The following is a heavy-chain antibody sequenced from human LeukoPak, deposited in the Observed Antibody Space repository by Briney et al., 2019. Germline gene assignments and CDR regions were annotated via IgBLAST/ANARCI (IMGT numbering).Heavy chain of an antibody. Sequence: PGGSLRLSCAASGFTFSSYGMHWVRQAPGKGLEWVAAISYDGSNKYYADSVKGRFTISRDNSKNTLYPQMNSLRAEDTAVYYCAKLPSMYCGGDCYTEYFQHWGQGTLVTVSS. CDR1: GFTFSSYG. J-gene: IGHJ1*01. CDR3: AKLPSMYCGGDCYTEYFQH. D-gene: IGHD2-21*01. V-gene: IGHV3-30*18. CDR2: ISYDGSNK.